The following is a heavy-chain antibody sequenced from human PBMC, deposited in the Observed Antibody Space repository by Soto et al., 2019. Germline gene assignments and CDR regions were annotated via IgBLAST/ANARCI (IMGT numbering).Heavy chain of an antibody. CDR3: ARVEGGAAAGHYYYGMEV. V-gene: IGHV3-30-3*01. CDR2: ISYDGSNK. J-gene: IGHJ6*02. CDR1: GFTFSSYA. D-gene: IGHD6-13*01. Sequence: PGGSLRLSCAASGFTFSSYAMHWVRQAPGKGLEWVAVISYDGSNKYYADSVKGRFTISRDNSKNTLYLQMNSLRAEDTAVYYCARVEGGAAAGHYYYGMEVWGQGTTVTVSS.